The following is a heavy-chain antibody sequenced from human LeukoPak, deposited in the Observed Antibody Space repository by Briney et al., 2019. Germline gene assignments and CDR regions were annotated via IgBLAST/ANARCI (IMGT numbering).Heavy chain of an antibody. CDR1: GFNFNSYT. J-gene: IGHJ4*02. D-gene: IGHD5-24*01. V-gene: IGHV3-21*01. Sequence: GGSLRLSCAASGFNFNSYTMNWVRQAPGKGLEWVSSISSSSSYIYYADSVKGRFTISRDNAKNSLYLQMNSLRAEDAAVYYCARTGRDSYYFDYWGQGTLVTVSS. CDR3: ARTGRDSYYFDY. CDR2: ISSSSSYI.